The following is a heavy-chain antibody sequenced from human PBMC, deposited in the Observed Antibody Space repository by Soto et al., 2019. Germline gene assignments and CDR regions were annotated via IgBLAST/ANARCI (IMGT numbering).Heavy chain of an antibody. CDR2: ISGSGGST. CDR3: ARDIFTSGNLERDY. V-gene: IGHV3-23*01. CDR1: GFTFSSYA. Sequence: PGGSLRLSCAASGFTFSSYAMSWVRQAPGKGLEWVSAISGSGGSTYYADSVKGRFTISRDNSKNTLYLQMNSLRAEDTAVYYCARDIFTSGNLERDYWGQGTLLTVSS. D-gene: IGHD3-9*01. J-gene: IGHJ4*02.